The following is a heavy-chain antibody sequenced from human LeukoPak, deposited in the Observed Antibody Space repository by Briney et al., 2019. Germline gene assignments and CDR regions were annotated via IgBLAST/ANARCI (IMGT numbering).Heavy chain of an antibody. CDR3: ARLRGYSGYDLNYYFDY. J-gene: IGHJ4*02. CDR1: GGSISSGGYY. CDR2: IYYSGST. Sequence: PSQTLSLTCTVSGGSISSGGYYWSWIRQHPGKGLGWIGYIYYSGSTYYNPSLKSRVIISVDTSKNQFSLKLSSVTAAGTAVYYCARLRGYSGYDLNYYFDYWGQGTLVTVSS. V-gene: IGHV4-31*03. D-gene: IGHD5-12*01.